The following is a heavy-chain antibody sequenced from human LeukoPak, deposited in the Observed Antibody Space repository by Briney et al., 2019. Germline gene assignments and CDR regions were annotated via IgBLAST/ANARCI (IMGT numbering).Heavy chain of an antibody. J-gene: IGHJ3*02. V-gene: IGHV3-11*04. CDR3: ARAHMDAFDI. CDR1: GFTFRDYY. CDR2: ITTSGNAV. Sequence: PGASLRLSCAASGFTFRDYYMGWIRQAPGNGLEWVAYITTSGNAVYHADSVQGRFTISRDNATNSLFLQMSTLRAEDTAVYYCARAHMDAFDIWGQGTMVTVSS. D-gene: IGHD2-21*01.